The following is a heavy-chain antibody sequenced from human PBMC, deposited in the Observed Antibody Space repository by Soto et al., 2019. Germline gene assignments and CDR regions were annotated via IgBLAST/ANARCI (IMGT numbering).Heavy chain of an antibody. Sequence: PSETLSLTCTVSGGSISSGGYYWSWIRQHPGKGLEWIGYIYYSGSTYYNPSLKSRVTISVDTSKNQFSLKLSSVTAADTAVYYCARDKGDSRALDYWGQGTLVTVSS. D-gene: IGHD2-21*01. V-gene: IGHV4-31*03. CDR3: ARDKGDSRALDY. J-gene: IGHJ4*02. CDR2: IYYSGST. CDR1: GGSISSGGYY.